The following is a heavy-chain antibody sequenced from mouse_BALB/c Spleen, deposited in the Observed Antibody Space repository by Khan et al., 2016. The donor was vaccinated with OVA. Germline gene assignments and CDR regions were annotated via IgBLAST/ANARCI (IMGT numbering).Heavy chain of an antibody. CDR2: IYPGDGDT. Sequence: QVQLKQSGAELVRPGSSVKISCTASGYAFSSYWMNWVKQRPGQGLEWIGQIYPGDGDTNYNGTFKGKATLTADKSSSTAYMQLSSLTSEDSAVYFCARGLGLDYWGQGTTLTVSS. CDR3: ARGLGLDY. V-gene: IGHV1-80*01. J-gene: IGHJ2*01. CDR1: GYAFSSYW.